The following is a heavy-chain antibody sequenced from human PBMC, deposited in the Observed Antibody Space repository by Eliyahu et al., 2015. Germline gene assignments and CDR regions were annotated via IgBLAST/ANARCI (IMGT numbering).Heavy chain of an antibody. CDR3: ASMFYSSGCYYFDY. J-gene: IGHJ4*02. V-gene: IGHV3-21*01. Sequence: EVQLVESGGGLVXPGGSLXLSCAASGFTFSSYXMNWVRQAPGKGLEWGSSISSSSSYIYYADSVKGRFTISRDNAKNSLYLQMNSLRAEDTAXYYCASMFYSSGCYYFDYWGQGTLVTVSS. CDR1: GFTFSSYX. CDR2: ISSSSSYI. D-gene: IGHD6-19*01.